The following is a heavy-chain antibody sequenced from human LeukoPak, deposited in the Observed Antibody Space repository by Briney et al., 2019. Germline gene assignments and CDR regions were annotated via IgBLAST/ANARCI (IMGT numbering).Heavy chain of an antibody. CDR2: IYSSGSA. J-gene: IGHJ4*01. D-gene: IGHD3-22*01. Sequence: PSETLSLTCTVSGAAINNNFWTWIRRPPGKGLEWIGYIYSSGSANYNPSLNCQVIISGDTSKNQISLNLTSVTAADTAVYFCARHRDYYDTWGHGTLVTVSS. CDR1: GAAINNNF. V-gene: IGHV4-59*08. CDR3: ARHRDYYDT.